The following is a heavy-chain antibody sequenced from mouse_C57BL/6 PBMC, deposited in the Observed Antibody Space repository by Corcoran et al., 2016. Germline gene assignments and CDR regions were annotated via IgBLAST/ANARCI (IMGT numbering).Heavy chain of an antibody. V-gene: IGHV1-80*01. CDR1: GYAFSNYW. D-gene: IGHD1-1*01. Sequence: QVQLQQSGAELVKPGASVKNSCKVSGYAFSNYWMNWVQQRPGKGVEWIGQISPGDGDTNYNGKFKGKATLTADKSSSTAYMKLSRLTSEDSAVYFCARNCLRRRDFFDYWCQGTTLTVSS. CDR2: ISPGDGDT. CDR3: ARNCLRRRDFFDY. J-gene: IGHJ2*01.